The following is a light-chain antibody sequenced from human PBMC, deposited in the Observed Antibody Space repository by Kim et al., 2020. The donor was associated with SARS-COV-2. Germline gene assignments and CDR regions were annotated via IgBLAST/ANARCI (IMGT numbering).Light chain of an antibody. V-gene: IGKV3-20*01. CDR1: QSVSSSY. CDR2: GAS. Sequence: EIVLTQSPGTLSLSPGERATLSCRASQSVSSSYLAWYQQKPGQAPRLLIYGASSRATGIPDRFSGSGSGTDFTLTISRLEPEDFAVHFCQQYGDSPRTFGQGTKVDIK. CDR3: QQYGDSPRT. J-gene: IGKJ1*01.